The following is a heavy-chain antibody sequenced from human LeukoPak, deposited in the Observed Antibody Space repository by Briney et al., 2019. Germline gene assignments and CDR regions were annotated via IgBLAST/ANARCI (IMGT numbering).Heavy chain of an antibody. CDR1: GFTFSSFG. CDR3: AKGGLGTEYYFDY. Sequence: GGSLRLSCAASGFTFSSFGIHWVRQAPVKGLEWVAFIRYDGSNKYYADSVKGRFTISRDNSKNTLYLQMNSLRAEDTAVYYCAKGGLGTEYYFDYWGQGTLVTVSS. D-gene: IGHD5-12*01. J-gene: IGHJ4*02. CDR2: IRYDGSNK. V-gene: IGHV3-30*02.